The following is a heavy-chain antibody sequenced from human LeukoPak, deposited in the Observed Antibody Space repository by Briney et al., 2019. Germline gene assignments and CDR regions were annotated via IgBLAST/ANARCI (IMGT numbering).Heavy chain of an antibody. CDR1: GYTFTSYD. D-gene: IGHD2-15*01. V-gene: IGHV1-8*01. CDR3: ARGVRHCSGGSCYVYYMDV. Sequence: ASVKVSCKASGYTFTSYDINWVRQATGQGLEWMGWMNPNSGNTGYAQKFQGRVTMTRNTSISTAYMELSSLRSEDTAVYYCARGVRHCSGGSCYVYYMDVWGKGTTATVSS. CDR2: MNPNSGNT. J-gene: IGHJ6*03.